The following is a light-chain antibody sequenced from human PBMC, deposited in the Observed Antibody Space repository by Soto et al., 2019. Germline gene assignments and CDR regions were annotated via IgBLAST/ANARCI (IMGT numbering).Light chain of an antibody. V-gene: IGKV1-39*01. CDR3: QQSYLWK. Sequence: DIQMPQSPSFLSASVVDRFTISCRASQGISTYLNWYQPKPGQATTLLVYESSTLQSGVPSRFSSSGFGAEFTLTVSSLQPEDFATDYCQQSYLWKVGQATKVAIK. J-gene: IGKJ1*01. CDR1: QGISTY. CDR2: ESS.